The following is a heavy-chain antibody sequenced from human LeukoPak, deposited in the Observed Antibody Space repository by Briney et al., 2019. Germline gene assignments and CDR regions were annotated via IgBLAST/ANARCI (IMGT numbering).Heavy chain of an antibody. J-gene: IGHJ4*02. CDR3: ASQPAAGTDYYDY. CDR2: ISGSGGST. D-gene: IGHD6-13*01. V-gene: IGHV3-23*01. Sequence: TGGSLRLSCAASGFTFSSYAMSWVRQAPGKGLEWVSAISGSGGSTYYADSAKGRFTISRDNSKNTLYLQMNSLRAEDTAVYYCASQPAAGTDYYDYWGQGTLVTVSS. CDR1: GFTFSSYA.